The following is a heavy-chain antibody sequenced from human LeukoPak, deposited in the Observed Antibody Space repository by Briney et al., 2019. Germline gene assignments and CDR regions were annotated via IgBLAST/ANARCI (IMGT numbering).Heavy chain of an antibody. CDR1: GFTFSSYG. CDR3: AKTSSGWYDLDY. Sequence: GESLRLSCAASGFTFSSYGMHWVRQAPGKGLEWVAVIWYDGSNKYYADSVKGRFTISRDNSKNTLYLQMNSLRAEDTAVYYCAKTSSGWYDLDYWGQGTLVTVSS. J-gene: IGHJ4*02. CDR2: IWYDGSNK. V-gene: IGHV3-33*06. D-gene: IGHD6-19*01.